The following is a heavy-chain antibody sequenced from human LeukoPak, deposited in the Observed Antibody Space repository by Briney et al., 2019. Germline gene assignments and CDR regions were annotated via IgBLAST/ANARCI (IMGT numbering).Heavy chain of an antibody. J-gene: IGHJ4*02. D-gene: IGHD6-13*01. CDR1: GFTFSSYS. CDR3: ARAIAAAGTIDY. CDR2: ISSSSSYI. Sequence: PGGSLRLSCAASGFTFSSYSMNWVRQAPGKGLEWVSSISSSSSYIYYADSVKGRFTISRDNAKNSLYLQMNSLRAEDTAVYYCARAIAAAGTIDYWGQGTLVTVSS. V-gene: IGHV3-21*01.